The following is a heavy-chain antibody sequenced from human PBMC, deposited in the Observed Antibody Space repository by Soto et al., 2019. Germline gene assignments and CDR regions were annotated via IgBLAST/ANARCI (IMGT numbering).Heavy chain of an antibody. V-gene: IGHV3-30-3*01. D-gene: IGHD1-26*01. J-gene: IGHJ4*02. CDR2: ISSDGGNK. Sequence: HPGGSLRLSCAASGFTFSSSTMHWVRQAPGKGLEWVAVISSDGGNKYYPDSVKGRFTISRDNSKDTLYLQMNSLRAEDTAVYYCARDQIVGVPDYFDDWGQGTLVTVSS. CDR3: ARDQIVGVPDYFDD. CDR1: GFTFSSST.